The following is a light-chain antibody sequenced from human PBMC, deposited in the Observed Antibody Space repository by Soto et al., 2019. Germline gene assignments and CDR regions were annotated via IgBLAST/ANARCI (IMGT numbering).Light chain of an antibody. CDR2: NND. CDR3: ASWDDSLKAVV. CDR1: NSNIKFNT. Sequence: QSVLTQPPSASATPGQRVTISCSGSNSNIKFNTVHWYQQVPGTAPKSLIYNNDQRPSGVPDRFSVSKSGTSASLAISGLQPEDEADYYCASWDDSLKAVVFGGGTKLTVL. V-gene: IGLV1-44*01. J-gene: IGLJ2*01.